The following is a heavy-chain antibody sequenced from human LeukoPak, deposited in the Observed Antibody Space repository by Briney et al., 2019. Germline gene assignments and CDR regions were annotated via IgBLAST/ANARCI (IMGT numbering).Heavy chain of an antibody. CDR2: TYYRSKWFN. V-gene: IGHV6-1*01. Sequence: PSQTLSLTCAISGDSVSSNSAAWNWIRQSPSRGLEWLGRTYYRSKWFNGYALSVKSRITVNPDTSKNQFSLHLNSVTPEDTAVYYCAREGDYYGSGSYYWFDPWGQGTLVTVSS. CDR3: AREGDYYGSGSYYWFDP. CDR1: GDSVSSNSAA. D-gene: IGHD3-10*01. J-gene: IGHJ5*02.